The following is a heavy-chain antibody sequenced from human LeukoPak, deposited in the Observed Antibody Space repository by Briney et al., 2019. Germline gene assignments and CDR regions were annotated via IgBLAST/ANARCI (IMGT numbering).Heavy chain of an antibody. CDR1: GFTFSSYG. V-gene: IGHV3-33*01. CDR3: ARDTAIAALWHGMDV. Sequence: PGGSLRLSCEASGFTFSSYGMHWVRQAPGKGLEWVALIWYDGSNRYHADSVKGRFTISRDNSKNTVYLQMNSLRAEDTAVYYCARDTAIAALWHGMDVWGQGTTVTVSS. CDR2: IWYDGSNR. J-gene: IGHJ6*02. D-gene: IGHD6-13*01.